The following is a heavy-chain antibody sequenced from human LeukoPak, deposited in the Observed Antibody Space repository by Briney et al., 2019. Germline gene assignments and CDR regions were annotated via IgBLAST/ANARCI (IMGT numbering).Heavy chain of an antibody. V-gene: IGHV3-7*01. CDR1: GLIFSIYW. J-gene: IGHJ3*02. CDR2: INPDGTEK. Sequence: GESLRLSCAVSGLIFSIYWMCWVRQTPGKGLEWVANINPDGTEKYYVDSVKGRFTISRDNAKNSLYLQMNSLRAEDTAVYYCVRGHHGLEIWGQGTMVTVSS. CDR3: VRGHHGLEI.